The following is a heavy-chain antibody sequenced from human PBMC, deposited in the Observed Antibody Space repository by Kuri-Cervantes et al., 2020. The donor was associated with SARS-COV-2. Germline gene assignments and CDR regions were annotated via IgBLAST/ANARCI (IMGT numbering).Heavy chain of an antibody. CDR3: ARRNSPYSSSSYYFDY. D-gene: IGHD6-13*01. Sequence: SCAVSGGSISSGGYSWSWIRQPPGKGLEWIGYIYYSGSTYYNPSLKSRVTISVDTSKNQFSLKLSSVTAADTAVYYCARRNSPYSSSSYYFDYWGQGTLVTVSS. CDR2: IYYSGST. V-gene: IGHV4-30-2*03. CDR1: GGSISSGGYS. J-gene: IGHJ4*02.